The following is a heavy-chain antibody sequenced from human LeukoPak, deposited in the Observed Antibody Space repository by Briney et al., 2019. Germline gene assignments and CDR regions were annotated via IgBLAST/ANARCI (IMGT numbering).Heavy chain of an antibody. D-gene: IGHD3-3*01. CDR3: ARVPYDFWSDYTKNWFDP. CDR1: GGSFSGYY. V-gene: IGHV4-34*01. CDR2: INHSGST. Sequence: SETLSLTCAVYGGSFSGYYWSWIRQPPGKGLEWIGEINHSGSTNYNPSLKSRVTISVDTSKNQFSLKLSSVTAADTAVYYCARVPYDFWSDYTKNWFDPWGQGTLVTVSS. J-gene: IGHJ5*02.